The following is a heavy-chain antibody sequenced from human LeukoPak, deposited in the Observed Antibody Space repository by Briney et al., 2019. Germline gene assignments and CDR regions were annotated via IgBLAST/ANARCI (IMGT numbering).Heavy chain of an antibody. J-gene: IGHJ4*02. CDR3: AKYSRPPSIDY. D-gene: IGHD6-6*01. CDR1: GFTVSSNY. CDR2: TYSDVNT. Sequence: GGSLRLSCAASGFTVSSNYMSWVRQAPGKGLEWVSITYSDVNTNYADSVEGRFTISRDNSKNTLYLQMNSLRAEDTAVYYCAKYSRPPSIDYWGQGTLVTVSS. V-gene: IGHV3-53*01.